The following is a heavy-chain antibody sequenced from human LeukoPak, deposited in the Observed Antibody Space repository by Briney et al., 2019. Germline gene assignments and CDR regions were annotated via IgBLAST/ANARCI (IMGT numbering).Heavy chain of an antibody. D-gene: IGHD5-18*01. J-gene: IGHJ6*03. CDR2: VSGSGATT. V-gene: IGHV3-23*01. CDR1: GFIVSINS. Sequence: GGSLRLSCTVSGFIVSINSMSWVRQAPGKGLEWVSAVSGSGATTYSADSVKGRFTISRDNSKNTLYLQMNSLRAEDTAVYYCAKGYSFGCCNYYYMDAWGKGTTVTVSS. CDR3: AKGYSFGCCNYYYMDA.